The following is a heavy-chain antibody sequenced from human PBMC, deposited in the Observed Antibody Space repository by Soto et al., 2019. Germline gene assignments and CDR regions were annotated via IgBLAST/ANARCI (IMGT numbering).Heavy chain of an antibody. D-gene: IGHD2-15*01. Sequence: EVQLVESGGGLVKPGGSLRLSCAASGFTFSSYSMNWVRQAPGKGLEWVSSISSSSSYIYYADSVKGRFTISRDNAKNSRYLQMNSLRAEDTAVYYCARGGAGAYCSGGSCYSIYYWGQGTLVTVSS. CDR2: ISSSSSYI. J-gene: IGHJ4*02. V-gene: IGHV3-21*01. CDR1: GFTFSSYS. CDR3: ARGGAGAYCSGGSCYSIYY.